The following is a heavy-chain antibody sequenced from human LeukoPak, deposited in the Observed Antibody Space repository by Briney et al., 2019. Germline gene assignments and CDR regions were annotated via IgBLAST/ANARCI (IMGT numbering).Heavy chain of an antibody. Sequence: SETLSLTCTVSGGSVSSSSYYWGWIRQPPGKGLDWIGYIYYSGSTNYNPSLKSRVTISVDTSKNQFSLKLSSVTAADTAVYYCARQVGYSSSQDYYMDVWGKGTTVTVSS. CDR3: ARQVGYSSSQDYYMDV. J-gene: IGHJ6*03. D-gene: IGHD6-6*01. V-gene: IGHV4-61*01. CDR2: IYYSGST. CDR1: GGSVSSSSYY.